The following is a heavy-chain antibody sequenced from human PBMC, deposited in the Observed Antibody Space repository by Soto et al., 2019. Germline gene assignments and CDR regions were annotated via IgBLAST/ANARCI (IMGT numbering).Heavy chain of an antibody. CDR1: GFTFTNYY. D-gene: IGHD1-26*01. CDR2: VNEDGSER. CDR3: AKWGGAGIDY. J-gene: IGHJ4*02. V-gene: IGHV3-7*01. Sequence: GGSLRLSCAASGFTFTNYYMSWVRQAQGKGLEWVANVNEDGSERYYVDSVKSRFTVSRDNAKNSLYLQMNSLRAEDTAVYYCAKWGGAGIDYWGQGTLVTVSS.